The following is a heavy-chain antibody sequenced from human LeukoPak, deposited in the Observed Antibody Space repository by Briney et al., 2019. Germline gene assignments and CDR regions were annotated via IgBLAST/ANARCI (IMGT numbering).Heavy chain of an antibody. CDR2: ISGSGGST. CDR1: GFTFSSYA. V-gene: IGHV3-23*01. J-gene: IGHJ4*02. CDR3: AKVNAIVVVPAALFDY. D-gene: IGHD2-2*01. Sequence: GGSLRLSCAASGFTFSSYAMSWVRQAPGKGLEWVSAISGSGGSTYYADSVKGRFTISRDNSKNTLYLQMNSLRAEDTAVYYCAKVNAIVVVPAALFDYWGQGTLVTVSS.